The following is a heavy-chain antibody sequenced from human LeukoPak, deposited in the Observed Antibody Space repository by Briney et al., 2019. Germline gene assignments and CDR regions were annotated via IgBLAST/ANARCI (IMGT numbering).Heavy chain of an antibody. J-gene: IGHJ4*02. CDR3: ARGRPSSSWSSGEFDY. D-gene: IGHD6-13*01. V-gene: IGHV4-59*01. CDR1: GGSTSSYY. CDR2: IYYSGST. Sequence: SETLSLTCTVSGGSTSSYYWSWIRQPPGKGLEWIGYIYYSGSTNYNPSLKSRVTISVDTSKNQFSLKLSSVTAADTAVYYCARGRPSSSWSSGEFDYWGQGTLVTVSS.